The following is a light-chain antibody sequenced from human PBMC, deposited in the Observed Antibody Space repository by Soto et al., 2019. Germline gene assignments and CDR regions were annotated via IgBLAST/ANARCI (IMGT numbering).Light chain of an antibody. J-gene: IGLJ2*01. Sequence: QSVLTQPASVSGSPGQSVTISCTGTSSDIAANNYVSWYQQHPGKAPKLMISEVSNRPSGVSNRFSGSKSGNTASLTISGLQAEDEADYYCSSYTSISTVVFGGGTKVTV. CDR3: SSYTSISTVV. CDR2: EVS. V-gene: IGLV2-14*01. CDR1: SSDIAANNY.